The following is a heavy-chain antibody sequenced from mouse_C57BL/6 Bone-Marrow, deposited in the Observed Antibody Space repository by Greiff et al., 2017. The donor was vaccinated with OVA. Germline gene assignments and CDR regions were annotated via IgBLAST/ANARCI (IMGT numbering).Heavy chain of an antibody. Sequence: VQLQQSGPVLVKPGASVKMSCKASGYTFTDYYMNWVKQSHGKSLEWIGVINPYNGGTSYNQKFKGKATLTVDKPSSPAYMELSSLTSEDSAVYYCARRRIAGYFSYWYFDVWGTGTTVTVSS. CDR3: ARRRIAGYFSYWYFDV. D-gene: IGHD2-3*01. CDR1: GYTFTDYY. J-gene: IGHJ1*03. CDR2: INPYNGGT. V-gene: IGHV1-19*01.